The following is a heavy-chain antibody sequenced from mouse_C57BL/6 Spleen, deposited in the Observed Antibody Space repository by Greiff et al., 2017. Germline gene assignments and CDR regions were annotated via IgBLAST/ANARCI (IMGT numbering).Heavy chain of an antibody. J-gene: IGHJ2*01. D-gene: IGHD2-4*01. CDR2: IYPGSGST. V-gene: IGHV1-55*01. Sequence: QVHVKQPGAELVKPGASVKMSCKASGYTFTSYWITWVKQRPGQGLEWIGDIYPGSGSTNYNAKFKSQATLTVDTSSSTAYMQLSSLTSEDSAVYYCARLEIDYDLDYWGQGTTLTVSS. CDR3: ARLEIDYDLDY. CDR1: GYTFTSYW.